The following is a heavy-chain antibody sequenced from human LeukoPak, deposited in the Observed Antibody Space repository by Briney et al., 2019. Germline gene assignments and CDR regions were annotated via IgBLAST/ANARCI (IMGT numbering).Heavy chain of an antibody. J-gene: IGHJ4*02. CDR2: IYSGGST. D-gene: IGHD2-15*01. CDR3: ARGISSRYFDY. V-gene: IGHV3-53*01. Sequence: PGGSLSLSCAASGFPVSNNYMTWVRQAPGKGLEWVSVIYSGGSTYYAASVKGRFTISRDNSKNTLYLQMNSLRAEDTAVYYCARGISSRYFDYWGQGTLVTVSS. CDR1: GFPVSNNY.